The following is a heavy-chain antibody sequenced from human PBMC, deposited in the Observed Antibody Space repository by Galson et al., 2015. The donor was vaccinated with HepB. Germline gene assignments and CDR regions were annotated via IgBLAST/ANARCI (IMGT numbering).Heavy chain of an antibody. CDR3: ARQSDGGSFDP. CDR1: GYIFTNRF. Sequence: SVKVSCKASGYIFTNRFMHWVRQAPGQGLEWMGFIKPSGGSTNYAQKFQGRVTMTRDTSTSTVYMELSSLRSEDTAVYYCARQSDGGSFDPWGQGTLVTVSS. CDR2: IKPSGGST. J-gene: IGHJ5*02. V-gene: IGHV1-46*01. D-gene: IGHD2-15*01.